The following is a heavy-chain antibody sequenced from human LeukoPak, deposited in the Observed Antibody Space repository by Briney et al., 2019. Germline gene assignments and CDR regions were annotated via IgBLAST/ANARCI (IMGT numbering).Heavy chain of an antibody. Sequence: GASVKVSCKASGGTFSSYAISWVRQAPGQGLEWMGGIIPIFGTANYAQKFQGRVTITADGSTSTAYMELSSLRSEDTAVYYCASAYYYDSSGPLLYYFDYWGQGTLVTVSS. CDR1: GGTFSSYA. J-gene: IGHJ4*02. CDR2: IIPIFGTA. CDR3: ASAYYYDSSGPLLYYFDY. V-gene: IGHV1-69*13. D-gene: IGHD3-22*01.